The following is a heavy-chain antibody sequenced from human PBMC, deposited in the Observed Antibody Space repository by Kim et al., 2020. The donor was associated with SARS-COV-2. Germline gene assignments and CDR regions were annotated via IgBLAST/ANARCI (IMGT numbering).Heavy chain of an antibody. V-gene: IGHV1-18*01. J-gene: IGHJ3*02. D-gene: IGHD3-22*01. CDR1: GNTFTSYG. Sequence: ASVKVFCKASGNTFTSYGISWVRKAPGQGLEWMGWISAYNGNTNYAQKLQGKVTMTTDTSTSTAYMEQRSLRSDDTAVYYCARGGSRVTMIVVVMADAFDIWGQGTIVNVSS. CDR3: ARGGSRVTMIVVVMADAFDI. CDR2: ISAYNGNT.